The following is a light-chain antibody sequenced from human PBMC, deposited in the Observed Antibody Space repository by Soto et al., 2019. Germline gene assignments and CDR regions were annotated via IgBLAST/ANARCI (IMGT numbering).Light chain of an antibody. V-gene: IGKV4-1*01. J-gene: IGKJ2*01. Sequence: DIVMTQSPDSLAVSLGERATINCKSQIVSYSSNNKNYLAWYQQKPGQPPKLLIYWASTRESGVPDRFSGSGSGTDFTLTISSLQAEDVAVYYCQQYYSTPFTFGQGTKLEIK. CDR1: QIVSYSSNNKNY. CDR2: WAS. CDR3: QQYYSTPFT.